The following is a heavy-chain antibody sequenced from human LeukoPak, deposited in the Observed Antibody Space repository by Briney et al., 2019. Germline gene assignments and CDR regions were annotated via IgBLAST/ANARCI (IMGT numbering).Heavy chain of an antibody. CDR1: GDSVSSNSAA. J-gene: IGHJ4*02. CDR2: TYYRSKWYN. D-gene: IGHD6-13*01. Sequence: SQTLSLTCAISGDSVSSNSAAWYWIRQSPSRGLEWLGRTYYRSKWYNDYAVSVKSRITINPDTSKNQFSLQLNSVTPEDTAVYYCAREGYIAAAGTFDYWGQGTLVTVSS. CDR3: AREGYIAAAGTFDY. V-gene: IGHV6-1*01.